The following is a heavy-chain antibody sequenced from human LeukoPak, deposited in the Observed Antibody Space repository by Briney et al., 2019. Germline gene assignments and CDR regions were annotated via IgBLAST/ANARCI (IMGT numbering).Heavy chain of an antibody. J-gene: IGHJ6*02. Sequence: PSETLSLTCAVYGGSFSGYYWSWIRQPPGKGLEWIGEINHSGSTNYNPSLKSRVTISVDTSKNQFSLKLSSVTAADTAVYYCARGVGGSGSYRYYYYGMDVWGQGTTVTVSS. CDR3: ARGVGGSGSYRYYYYGMDV. D-gene: IGHD3-10*01. CDR2: INHSGST. CDR1: GGSFSGYY. V-gene: IGHV4-34*01.